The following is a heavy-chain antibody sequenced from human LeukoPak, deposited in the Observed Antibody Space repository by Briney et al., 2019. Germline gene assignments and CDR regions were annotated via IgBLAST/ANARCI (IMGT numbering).Heavy chain of an antibody. J-gene: IGHJ5*02. V-gene: IGHV3-66*02. CDR3: ASVGVVDWFDP. Sequence: GGSLRFSCAASGFTVSSNYMSWVRQAPGKGLEWVSVIYSGGSTYYADSVKGRFTISRDNSKNTLYLQMNSLRAEDTAVYYCASVGVVDWFDPWGQGTLVTVSS. D-gene: IGHD2-21*01. CDR1: GFTVSSNY. CDR2: IYSGGST.